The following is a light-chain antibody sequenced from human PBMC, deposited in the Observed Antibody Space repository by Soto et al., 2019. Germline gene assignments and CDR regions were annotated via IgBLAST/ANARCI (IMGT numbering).Light chain of an antibody. CDR3: QQSGSSPGT. Sequence: EIALTQSPATLSLSPGSRSPLSCGASPSVSSSYLAWYQQKPGLAPGLLIYGASSRATGIPDRFSGSGSGTDFTLTISSLQPEDFAVYYCQQSGSSPGTFGRGTKVDIK. J-gene: IGKJ1*01. CDR2: GAS. CDR1: PSVSSSY. V-gene: IGKV3D-20*01.